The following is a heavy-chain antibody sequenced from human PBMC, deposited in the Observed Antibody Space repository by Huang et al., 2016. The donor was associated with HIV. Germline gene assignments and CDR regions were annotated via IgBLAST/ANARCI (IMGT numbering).Heavy chain of an antibody. Sequence: QLRESGPGLVTPSETLSLPFSATGPSMTSRTFYWGWFRQPPGRGLEGIGSFYFLGNTDYNPAHKRRVTISIDTANKQYSMRLTSVTAADTAVYFCAREVRSVDTDRPDGYYYRGLDVWGQGTTVIVSS. V-gene: IGHV4-39*02. CDR1: GPSMTSRTFY. J-gene: IGHJ6*02. D-gene: IGHD2-2*03. CDR2: FYFLGNT. CDR3: AREVRSVDTDRPDGYYYRGLDV.